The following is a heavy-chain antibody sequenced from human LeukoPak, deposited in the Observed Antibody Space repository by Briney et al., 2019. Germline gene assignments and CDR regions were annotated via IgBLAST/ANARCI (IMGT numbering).Heavy chain of an antibody. CDR1: GFTLSSYS. J-gene: IGHJ4*02. V-gene: IGHV3-48*04. Sequence: GGSLRLSCEASGFTLSSYSMSWVRQAPGKGLEWISYISSTANTIYYADSVRGRFTISRDNAKNSLYLQMNSLRAEDTAVYYCARGVGDYAGYFDYWGQGTLVTVSS. D-gene: IGHD4-17*01. CDR2: ISSTANTI. CDR3: ARGVGDYAGYFDY.